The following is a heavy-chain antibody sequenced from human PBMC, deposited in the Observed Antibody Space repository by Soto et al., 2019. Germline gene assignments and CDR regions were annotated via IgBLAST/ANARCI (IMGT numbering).Heavy chain of an antibody. J-gene: IGHJ6*02. D-gene: IGHD3-3*01. CDR3: ATAARDFWSGYYYYGMDV. CDR1: GYTLTELS. V-gene: IGHV1-24*01. CDR2: FDPEDGET. Sequence: ASVKVSCKVSGYTLTELSMHWVRQAPGKGLEWMGGFDPEDGETIYAQKFQGRVTMTEDTSTDTAYMELSSLRSEDTAVYYCATAARDFWSGYYYYGMDVWGQGTTVTVSS.